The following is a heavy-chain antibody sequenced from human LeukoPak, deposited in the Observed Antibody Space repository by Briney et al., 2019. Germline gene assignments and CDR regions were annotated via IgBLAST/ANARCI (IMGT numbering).Heavy chain of an antibody. V-gene: IGHV4-4*09. Sequence: SETLSLTCTVSGGSISSYYWSWIRQPPGKGLEWIGYIYTSGSTNYNPSLKSRVTISVDTSKNQFSLKLSSVTAADTAVYYCARLAAAGDYHYYYYMDVWGKGATVTVSS. CDR2: IYTSGST. CDR3: ARLAAAGDYHYYYYMDV. J-gene: IGHJ6*03. CDR1: GGSISSYY. D-gene: IGHD6-13*01.